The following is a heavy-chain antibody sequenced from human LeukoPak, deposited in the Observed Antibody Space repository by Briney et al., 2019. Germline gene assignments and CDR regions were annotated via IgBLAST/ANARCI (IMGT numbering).Heavy chain of an antibody. D-gene: IGHD3-22*01. CDR1: GLTFRSYA. CDR3: AKGSSYFYDSSHYRLDY. Sequence: QPGGSLRLSCSASGLTFRSYAMHWVRQAPGKGLECVSGITGNGGGTFYADSVKGRFTISRDNFKNTLYLQMSSLRAEDTAVYYCAKGSSYFYDSSHYRLDYWGQGTLVTVSS. V-gene: IGHV3-64D*06. CDR2: ITGNGGGT. J-gene: IGHJ4*02.